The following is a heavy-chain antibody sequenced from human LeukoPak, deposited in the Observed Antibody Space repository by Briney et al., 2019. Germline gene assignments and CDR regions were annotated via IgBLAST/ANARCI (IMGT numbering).Heavy chain of an antibody. CDR2: IYHSGST. V-gene: IGHV4-4*02. J-gene: IGHJ6*03. Sequence: PSGTLSLTCAVSGGPISRSNWWYWVSQQPGKGLEWIGEIYHSGSTNYNPSLKSRVTISVDTSKNQFSLKLSSVTAADTAVYYCARVGSTSVWGYYYYYMDVWGKGTTVTVSS. CDR3: ARVGSTSVWGYYYYYMDV. CDR1: GGPISRSNW. D-gene: IGHD3-16*01.